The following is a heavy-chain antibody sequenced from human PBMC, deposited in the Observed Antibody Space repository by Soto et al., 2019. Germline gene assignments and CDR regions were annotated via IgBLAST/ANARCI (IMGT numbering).Heavy chain of an antibody. V-gene: IGHV3-9*01. D-gene: IGHD2-15*01. CDR3: AKGEGYSSGVVDY. Sequence: DVQLVESGGGLVQPGRSLRLSCAASGFTFDDYAMHWVRQAPGKGLEWVSGISWNSGSIGYADSVKGRFTISRDNAKNSLYLQMNSLRAEDTALYYCAKGEGYSSGVVDYWGQGTLVTVSS. J-gene: IGHJ4*02. CDR1: GFTFDDYA. CDR2: ISWNSGSI.